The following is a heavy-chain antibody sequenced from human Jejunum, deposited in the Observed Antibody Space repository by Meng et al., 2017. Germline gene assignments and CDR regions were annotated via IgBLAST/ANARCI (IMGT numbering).Heavy chain of an antibody. CDR1: GFTFNTYD. CDR3: VRDWGVKEAGGDY. CDR2: ITSSSSYI. Sequence: GESLKISCAASGFTFNTYDMTWVRQAPGKGLEWVSSITSSSSYIYSADSLKGRFTISRDNAKDSLYLQMNSLRAEDTAVYYCVRDWGVKEAGGDYWGQGTLVTVSS. J-gene: IGHJ4*02. D-gene: IGHD6-13*01. V-gene: IGHV3-21*01.